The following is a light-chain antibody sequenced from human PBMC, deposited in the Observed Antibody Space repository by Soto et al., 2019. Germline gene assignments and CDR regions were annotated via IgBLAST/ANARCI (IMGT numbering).Light chain of an antibody. CDR1: QGIRND. V-gene: IGKV1-17*01. CDR3: QQYINYPWT. J-gene: IGKJ1*01. Sequence: DIPMTHSPASLSASVGDRVTITCRASQGIRNDLGWYQQKPGKAPNLLIYDSSSLESGVPSRFGGGGSGTEFTLTISSLQPDDFAIYYCQQYINYPWTFGQGTKVDIK. CDR2: DSS.